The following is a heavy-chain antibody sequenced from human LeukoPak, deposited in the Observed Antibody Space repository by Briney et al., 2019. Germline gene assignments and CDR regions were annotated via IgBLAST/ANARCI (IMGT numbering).Heavy chain of an antibody. V-gene: IGHV3-33*01. CDR2: IYYDGSKT. CDR3: ARPRGYCSGGRCYATYFDY. Sequence: PGGSLRLSCAASGFIFSNYGMHWVRQAPGKGLEWVAVIYYDGSKTYYADSVKGRFTISRDNSKNTLYLQMNSLRAEDTAVYYCARPRGYCSGGRCYATYFDYWGQGTLVTVSS. D-gene: IGHD2-15*01. J-gene: IGHJ4*02. CDR1: GFIFSNYG.